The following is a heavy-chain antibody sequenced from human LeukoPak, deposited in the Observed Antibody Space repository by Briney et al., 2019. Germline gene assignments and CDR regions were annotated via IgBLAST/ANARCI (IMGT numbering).Heavy chain of an antibody. CDR2: IYHSGST. CDR1: GGSISSGGYY. V-gene: IGHV4-30-2*01. CDR3: ARGYYYYYMDV. J-gene: IGHJ6*03. Sequence: NPSQTLSLTCTVSGGSISSGGYYWSWIRQPPGKGLEWIGYIYHSGSTYYNPFLKSRVTIPVDRSKNQFSLKLSSVTAADTAVYYCARGYYYYYMDVWGKGTTVTVSS.